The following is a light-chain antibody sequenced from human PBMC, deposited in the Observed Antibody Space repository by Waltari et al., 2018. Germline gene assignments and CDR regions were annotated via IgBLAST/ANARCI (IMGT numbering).Light chain of an antibody. CDR3: CSYAGSSTFVV. V-gene: IGLV2-23*02. CDR1: SCAVGSYNL. Sequence: QSALTQPAPVSGSPGQSIPISCTGTSCAVGSYNLGSWYQQHPGKAPKLMIYEVSKRPSGVSNRFSGSKSGNTASLTISGLQAEDEADYYCCSYAGSSTFVVFGGGTKLTVL. J-gene: IGLJ2*01. CDR2: EVS.